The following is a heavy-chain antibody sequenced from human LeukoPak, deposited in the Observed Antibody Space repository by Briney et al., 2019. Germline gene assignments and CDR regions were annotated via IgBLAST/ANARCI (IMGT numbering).Heavy chain of an antibody. CDR2: ISSSSSYI. J-gene: IGHJ4*02. CDR3: ARASEDYYDSSGYGNFDY. CDR1: GFTFSSYS. D-gene: IGHD3-22*01. V-gene: IGHV3-21*01. Sequence: PGGSLRLSCAASGFTFSSYSMNWVRQAPGKGLEWVSSISSSSSYIYYADSVKGRFTISRDNAKNSLYLQMNSLRAEDTAVYYCARASEDYYDSSGYGNFDYWGQGTLVTVSS.